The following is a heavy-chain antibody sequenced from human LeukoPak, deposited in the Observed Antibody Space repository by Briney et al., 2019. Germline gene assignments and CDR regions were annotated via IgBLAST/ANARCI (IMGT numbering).Heavy chain of an antibody. V-gene: IGHV3-30*02. D-gene: IGHD1-26*01. CDR3: AKGSYYFHYFDY. CDR1: GFTFSSYG. Sequence: GGSLRLSCAASGFTFSSYGMHWVRQAPGKGLEWVAFIRYDGSNKYYADSVKGRFTISRDNSKNTLYLQMDSLRAEDTAVYYCAKGSYYFHYFDYWGQGTLVTVSS. CDR2: IRYDGSNK. J-gene: IGHJ4*02.